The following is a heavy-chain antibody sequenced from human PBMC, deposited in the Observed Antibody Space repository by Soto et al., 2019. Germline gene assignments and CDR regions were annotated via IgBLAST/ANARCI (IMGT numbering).Heavy chain of an antibody. CDR2: ISSSSNHV. J-gene: IGHJ3*02. CDR1: GFSFSTYS. V-gene: IGHV3-21*01. D-gene: IGHD2-2*02. Sequence: GGSLRLSCAASGFSFSTYSINWVRQAPGKGLEWVSSISSSSNHVYCADSVKGRFTISRDNAKNSLYLQMNSLRAEDTAVYYCARDLPLYTGVFDMWGQGTMVTVSS. CDR3: ARDLPLYTGVFDM.